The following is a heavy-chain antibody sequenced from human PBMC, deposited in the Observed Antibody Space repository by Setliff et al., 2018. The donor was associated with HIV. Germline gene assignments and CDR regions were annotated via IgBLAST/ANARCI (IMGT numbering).Heavy chain of an antibody. CDR3: TIPASSLAPN. CDR2: FYYSGST. CDR1: DHFVSGGYY. V-gene: IGHV4-38-2*01. J-gene: IGHJ4*02. Sequence: SETLSLTCVVSDHFVSGGYYWGWVRQPPGKGLEWIGSFYYSGSTYYNPSLKSRVTISIDTSKNRFSLNLTSVTAADTAVYYCTIPASSLAPNWGRGTQVTVSS.